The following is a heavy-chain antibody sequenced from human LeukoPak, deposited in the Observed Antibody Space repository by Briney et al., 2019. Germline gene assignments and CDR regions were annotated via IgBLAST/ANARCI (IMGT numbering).Heavy chain of an antibody. D-gene: IGHD3-22*01. CDR3: AKEWAQYYESSGYYLDY. V-gene: IGHV3-30*18. CDR1: GFTFSSYG. J-gene: IGHJ4*02. CDR2: ISYDGSNK. Sequence: PGGSLRLSCAASGFTFSSYGMHWVRQAPGKGLEWVAVISYDGSNKYYADSVKGRFTISRDNSKNTLYLQMNSLRAEDTAVYYCAKEWAQYYESSGYYLDYWGQGTLVTVSS.